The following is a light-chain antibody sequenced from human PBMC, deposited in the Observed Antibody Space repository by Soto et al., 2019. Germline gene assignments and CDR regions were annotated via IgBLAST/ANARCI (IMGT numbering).Light chain of an antibody. CDR3: QQYGSSPGFT. Sequence: EIVLTQSPGTLSLSPGERATLSCRASQSVSSNYLACYQQKPGQAPRLLIYGASTRATGIPDRFSGGGSGTDFSLIISRLEPEDFAAYYCQQYGSSPGFTFGPGTKVDIK. J-gene: IGKJ3*01. CDR2: GAS. V-gene: IGKV3-20*01. CDR1: QSVSSNY.